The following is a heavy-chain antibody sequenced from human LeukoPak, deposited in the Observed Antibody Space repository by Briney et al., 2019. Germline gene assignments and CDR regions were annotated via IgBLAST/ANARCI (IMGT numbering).Heavy chain of an antibody. J-gene: IGHJ3*02. CDR3: ARGLRGAFDI. V-gene: IGHV1-8*02. CDR1: GYTFTGYY. CDR2: MNPNSGNT. Sequence: ASVKVSCKASGYTFTGYYMHWVRQAPGQGLEWMGWMNPNSGNTGYAQKFQGRVTMTRNTSISTAYMELSSLRSEDTAVYYCARGLRGAFDIWGQGTMVTVSS.